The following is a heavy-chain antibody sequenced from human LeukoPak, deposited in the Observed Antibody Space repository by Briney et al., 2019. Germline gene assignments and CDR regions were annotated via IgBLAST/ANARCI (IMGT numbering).Heavy chain of an antibody. CDR1: GFTFSSYA. CDR2: ISGGGGST. CDR3: AKDISEQQLVPYFDY. J-gene: IGHJ4*02. D-gene: IGHD6-13*01. V-gene: IGHV3-23*01. Sequence: GGSLRPSRAASGFTFSSYAIGCGRQAPGEGLEWVSAISGGGGSTYYADSVKGRFTISRDNSKNTLYLQMNSLRAEDTAVYYCAKDISEQQLVPYFDYWGQGTLVTVSS.